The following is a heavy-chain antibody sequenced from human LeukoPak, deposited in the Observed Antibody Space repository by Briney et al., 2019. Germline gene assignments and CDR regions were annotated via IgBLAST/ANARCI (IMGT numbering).Heavy chain of an antibody. CDR3: AKLMVGSGSFDY. CDR2: ISRSGDST. J-gene: IGHJ4*02. D-gene: IGHD3-10*01. CDR1: GFTFSNAW. Sequence: GGSLRLSCAASGFTFSNAWMSWVRQAPGKGLEWVSTISRSGDSTYYADSVKGRFTISRDNSKNTLYLQMTSLRAEDTALYYCAKLMVGSGSFDYWGQGTLVTVSS. V-gene: IGHV3-23*01.